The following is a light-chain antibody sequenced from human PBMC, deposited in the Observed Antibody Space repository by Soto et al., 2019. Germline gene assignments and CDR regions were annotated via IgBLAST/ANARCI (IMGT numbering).Light chain of an antibody. CDR3: SSDTSSSTLV. Sequence: QSALTQPASVSGSPGQSITISCTGTSSDVGGYNYVSWYQQHPGKAPKLMIYDVSNRPSGVSNRFSGSKSGNTASLTISGLQAEDEAYYYCSSDTSSSTLVFGGGTQLTVL. CDR1: SSDVGGYNY. CDR2: DVS. J-gene: IGLJ2*01. V-gene: IGLV2-14*01.